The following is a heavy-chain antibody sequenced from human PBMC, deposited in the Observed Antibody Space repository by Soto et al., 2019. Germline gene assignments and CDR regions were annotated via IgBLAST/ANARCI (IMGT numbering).Heavy chain of an antibody. CDR3: ARWGSGTNFYYHYAMDV. Sequence: EVQLLESGGGLVQPGGSLRLSCSTSGFTFWNFAMAWVRQGLGKGLEWVSTVNDRGGSTYYADSVKGRFTISRDDSENTLHLQMSSLRTDDTAIYYCARWGSGTNFYYHYAMDVWGQGTTVTVSS. D-gene: IGHD3-16*01. CDR1: GFTFWNFA. CDR2: VNDRGGST. V-gene: IGHV3-23*01. J-gene: IGHJ6*02.